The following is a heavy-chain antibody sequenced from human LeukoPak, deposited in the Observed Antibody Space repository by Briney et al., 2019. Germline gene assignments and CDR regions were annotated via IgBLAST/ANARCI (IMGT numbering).Heavy chain of an antibody. Sequence: GASVKVSCKASGYTFTGYYMRWVRQAPGQGLELMGWINPNSGGTNYAQSFQGRVTMTRDTSISTAFMELSRLRSDDTAVYYCAGGYCSSTTCPFDYWGQGTLVTVSS. CDR3: AGGYCSSTTCPFDY. D-gene: IGHD2-2*01. J-gene: IGHJ4*02. CDR2: INPNSGGT. CDR1: GYTFTGYY. V-gene: IGHV1-2*02.